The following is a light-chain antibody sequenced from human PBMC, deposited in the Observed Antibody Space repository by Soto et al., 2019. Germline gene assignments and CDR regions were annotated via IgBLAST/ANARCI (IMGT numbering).Light chain of an antibody. J-gene: IGLJ1*01. CDR3: SSYTDSSTL. CDR2: GVS. V-gene: IGLV2-14*01. Sequence: QSVLTQPASVSGSPGQSITISCTGTSSDVGGYNYVSWYQHHPGKAPKLMIYGVSDRPSGISSRFSGSKSGNTASLTISGLQTEDEADYYCSSYTDSSTLFGTGTKVTVL. CDR1: SSDVGGYNY.